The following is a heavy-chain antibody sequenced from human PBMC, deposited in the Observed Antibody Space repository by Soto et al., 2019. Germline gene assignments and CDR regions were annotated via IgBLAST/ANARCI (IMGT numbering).Heavy chain of an antibody. CDR3: ARHVEPFDI. CDR1: GENLSPYW. D-gene: IGHD1-26*01. CDR2: IYPDDSDT. Sequence: GGCLEISREGSGENLSPYWNGRVRQMPGKGLEWMGIIYPDDSDTRYSPSFQGQVTISADKSISTAYLQWSSLKASDTAMYYCARHVEPFDIWGPGTMVTVSS. J-gene: IGHJ3*02. V-gene: IGHV5-51*01.